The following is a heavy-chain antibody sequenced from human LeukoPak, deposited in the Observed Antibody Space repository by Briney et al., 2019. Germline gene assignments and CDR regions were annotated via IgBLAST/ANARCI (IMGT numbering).Heavy chain of an antibody. CDR1: GYTFTGYY. CDR2: IIPIFGTA. V-gene: IGHV1-69*06. J-gene: IGHJ5*02. CDR3: ANSPDSGGLGP. Sequence: SVKVSCKASGYTFTGYYIHWVRQAPGQGLEWMGGIIPIFGTANYAQKFQGRVTITADKSTSTAYMELSSLRSEDTAMYYCANSPDSGGLGPWGQGTLVTVSS. D-gene: IGHD3-10*01.